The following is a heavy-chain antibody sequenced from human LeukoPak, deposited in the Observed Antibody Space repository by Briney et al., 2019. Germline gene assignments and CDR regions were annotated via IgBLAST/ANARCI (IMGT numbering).Heavy chain of an antibody. Sequence: GGSLRLSCAASGFTFSDYYMSWIRQAPGKGLEWVSYISSSGSTIYYADSVKGRFTISRDNAKNSLYLQMNSLRAEDTAVYYCSRGSSPPGYYYYMDVWGKGTTVTVSS. V-gene: IGHV3-11*01. CDR1: GFTFSDYY. CDR2: ISSSGSTI. CDR3: SRGSSPPGYYYYMDV. D-gene: IGHD6-6*01. J-gene: IGHJ6*03.